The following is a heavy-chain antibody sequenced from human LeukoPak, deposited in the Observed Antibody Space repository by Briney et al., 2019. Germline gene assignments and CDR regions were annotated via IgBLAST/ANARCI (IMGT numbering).Heavy chain of an antibody. Sequence: ASVKVSCKASGFTFTDYGITWVRQAPGQGLEWVGWISAYNGNTNYAQKLESRVTLTIDTSTSTAYMELRSLRSDDTAVYYCAKTSIAAAHWFDPWGQGTLVTVSS. V-gene: IGHV1-18*01. CDR1: GFTFTDYG. CDR2: ISAYNGNT. D-gene: IGHD6-13*01. J-gene: IGHJ5*02. CDR3: AKTSIAAAHWFDP.